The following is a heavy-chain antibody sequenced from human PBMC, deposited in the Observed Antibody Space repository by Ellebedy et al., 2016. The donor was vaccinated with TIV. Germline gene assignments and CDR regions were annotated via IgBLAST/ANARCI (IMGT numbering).Heavy chain of an antibody. V-gene: IGHV3-11*01. Sequence: GGSLRLXXAASGFTFSDYYMTWVRQAPGKGLEWVSYISSSGSVISYADSVKGRFTVSRDNAKKSLFLQMNSLRVDDTAVYYCVGRLIVTQPTTQYFQKWGQGTLVTVSS. CDR3: VGRLIVTQPTTQYFQK. D-gene: IGHD3-9*01. J-gene: IGHJ1*01. CDR1: GFTFSDYY. CDR2: ISSSGSVI.